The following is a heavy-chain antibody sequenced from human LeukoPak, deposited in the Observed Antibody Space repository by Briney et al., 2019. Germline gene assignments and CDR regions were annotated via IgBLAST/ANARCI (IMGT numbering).Heavy chain of an antibody. J-gene: IGHJ5*02. Sequence: GASVKVSCKASGYTFTGYYMHWVRQAPGQGPEWMGWINPNSGGTNYAQKFQGRVTMTRDTSISTAYMELSRLRSDDTAVYYCARDRIGQLARIWNWFDPWGQGTLVTVSS. D-gene: IGHD6-6*01. CDR1: GYTFTGYY. CDR2: INPNSGGT. V-gene: IGHV1-2*02. CDR3: ARDRIGQLARIWNWFDP.